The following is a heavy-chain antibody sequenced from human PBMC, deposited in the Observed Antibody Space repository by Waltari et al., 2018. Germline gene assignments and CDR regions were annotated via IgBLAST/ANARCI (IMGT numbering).Heavy chain of an antibody. J-gene: IGHJ4*02. Sequence: QVQLVQSGAEVKQPGSSVKVSCKASGGTFSRYAISRVRTAPVQGLAWMGGIIPIFGTANYAQKFQGRVTITADESTSTAYMELSSLRSEDTAVYYCARAGWDSSSHFDYWGQGTLVTVSS. CDR3: ARAGWDSSSHFDY. CDR1: GGTFSRYA. CDR2: IIPIFGTA. D-gene: IGHD6-13*01. V-gene: IGHV1-69*12.